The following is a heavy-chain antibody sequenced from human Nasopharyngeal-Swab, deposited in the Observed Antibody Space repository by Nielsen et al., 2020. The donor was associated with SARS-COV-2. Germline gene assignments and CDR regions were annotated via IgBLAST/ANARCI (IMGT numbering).Heavy chain of an antibody. J-gene: IGHJ6*03. CDR1: GFTFSSYA. CDR3: ARDIRFEEYMDV. D-gene: IGHD3-10*01. Sequence: GGSLRLSCAASGFTFSSYAMHWVRQAPGKGLEWVAVISYDGSNKYYADSVKGRFTISRDNAKNSLYLQMNSLRAEDTAVYYCARDIRFEEYMDVWGKGTTVTVSS. V-gene: IGHV3-30*04. CDR2: ISYDGSNK.